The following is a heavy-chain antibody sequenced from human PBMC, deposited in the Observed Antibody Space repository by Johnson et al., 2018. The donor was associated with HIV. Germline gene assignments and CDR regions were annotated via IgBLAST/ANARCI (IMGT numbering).Heavy chain of an antibody. CDR2: ISSNGGST. D-gene: IGHD2-8*01. CDR1: GFIFSSYA. Sequence: VQLVESGGGLVQPGGSLRLSCAASGFIFSSYAMHWVRQAPGKGLQYVSAISSNGGSTYSANSVKGSFTISRDNSRNTLYLQMGRLRAEDTAVYYCARDNIVLMVGGAFDIWGQGTMVTVSS. V-gene: IGHV3-64*01. CDR3: ARDNIVLMVGGAFDI. J-gene: IGHJ3*02.